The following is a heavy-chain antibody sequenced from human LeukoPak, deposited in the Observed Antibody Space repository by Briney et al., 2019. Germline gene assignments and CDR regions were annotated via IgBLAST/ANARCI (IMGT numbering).Heavy chain of an antibody. CDR1: GFTFSTYS. V-gene: IGHV3-48*01. Sequence: PGGSLRLSCAASGFTFSTYSMNWVRQAPGKGLEWVSYISSSSSTIYYADSVKGRFTISRDNAKNSLYLQMNSLRAEDTAVYYCARVPKTYCSSTSCQDYYYYYYMDVWGKGTTVTVSS. CDR3: ARVPKTYCSSTSCQDYYYYYYMDV. J-gene: IGHJ6*03. D-gene: IGHD2-2*01. CDR2: ISSSSSTI.